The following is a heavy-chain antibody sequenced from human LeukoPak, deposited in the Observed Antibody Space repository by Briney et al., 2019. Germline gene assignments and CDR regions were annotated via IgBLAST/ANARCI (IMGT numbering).Heavy chain of an antibody. CDR1: GFTFSSYW. V-gene: IGHV3-7*01. CDR2: IKQDGSEK. Sequence: PGGSLRLSCAASGFTFSSYWMSWVRQAPGKGLEWVANIKQDGSEKYYVDSVKGRFTISRDNAKNSPYLQMNSLRAEDTAVYYCARESDVLRFLEWLSPIPYFDYWGQGTLVTVSS. CDR3: ARESDVLRFLEWLSPIPYFDY. J-gene: IGHJ4*02. D-gene: IGHD3-3*01.